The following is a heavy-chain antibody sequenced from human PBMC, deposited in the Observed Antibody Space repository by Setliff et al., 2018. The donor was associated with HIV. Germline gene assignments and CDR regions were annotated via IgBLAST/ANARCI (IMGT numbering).Heavy chain of an antibody. J-gene: IGHJ1*01. V-gene: IGHV4-39*01. CDR3: ARQDSSAWGLFQH. CDR2: IFYIGNT. Sequence: SETLSLTCTVSGGSISSNEYYWGWIRQPPGKGLEWIGTIFYIGNTYYNPSLESRVPISVDTSKNQFSLRLTSVTATDTAVYYCARQDSSAWGLFQHWGQGTLVTSPQ. D-gene: IGHD6-19*01. CDR1: GGSISSNEYY.